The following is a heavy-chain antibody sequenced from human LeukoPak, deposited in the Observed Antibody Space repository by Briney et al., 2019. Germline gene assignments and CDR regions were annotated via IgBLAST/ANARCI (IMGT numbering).Heavy chain of an antibody. CDR2: IYTSGST. CDR1: GGSISSYY. V-gene: IGHV4-4*07. J-gene: IGHJ4*02. Sequence: PSETLSLTCTVSGGSISSYYWSWIRQPAGKGLEWIGRIYTSGSTNYNPSLKSRVIMSVDTSKSQCTLKLSSVTAADTAVYYCARVGDYALKDWGQGTLVTVSS. CDR3: ARVGDYALKD. D-gene: IGHD3-16*01.